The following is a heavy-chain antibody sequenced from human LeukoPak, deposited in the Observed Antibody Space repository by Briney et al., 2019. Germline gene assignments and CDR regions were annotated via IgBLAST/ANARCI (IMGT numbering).Heavy chain of an antibody. CDR1: GGSISSGGYY. CDR2: IYHSGST. J-gene: IGHJ4*02. V-gene: IGHV4-30-2*01. Sequence: SQTLSLTCTVSGGSISSGGYYWSWIRQPPGKGLEWIGYIYHSGSTYYNPSLKSRVTISVDRSKNQFSLKLSSVTAADTAVYYCATSIAMAGTLDYWGQGTLVTVSS. CDR3: ATSIAMAGTLDY. D-gene: IGHD6-19*01.